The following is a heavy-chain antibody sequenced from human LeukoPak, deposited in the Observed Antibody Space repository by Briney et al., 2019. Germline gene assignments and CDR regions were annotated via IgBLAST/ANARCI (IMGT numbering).Heavy chain of an antibody. Sequence: GASVKVSCKASGGTFSSYAISWVRQAPGQGLEWMGGIIPIFGTANYAQKFQGRVTITADESTSTAYMELSRLRSEDTAVYYCARGGITIFGVVIKSCNWFDPWGQGTLVTVSS. CDR1: GGTFSSYA. CDR3: ARGGITIFGVVIKSCNWFDP. J-gene: IGHJ5*02. CDR2: IIPIFGTA. D-gene: IGHD3-3*01. V-gene: IGHV1-69*13.